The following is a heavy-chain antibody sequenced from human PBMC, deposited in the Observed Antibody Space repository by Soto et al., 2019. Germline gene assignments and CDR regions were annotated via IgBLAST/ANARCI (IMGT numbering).Heavy chain of an antibody. V-gene: IGHV3-30*18. CDR3: AKGEVRGIIPSYFDY. Sequence: GGSLRLSCAASGFSFSSYGLHWVRQAPGKGLEWVALIASDGTNQHYADSVKGRFSISRDNSKNTLYLQMSSLRVEDAAVYYCAKGEVRGIIPSYFDYWGLGTLVTGSS. CDR1: GFSFSSYG. J-gene: IGHJ4*02. CDR2: IASDGTNQ. D-gene: IGHD3-10*01.